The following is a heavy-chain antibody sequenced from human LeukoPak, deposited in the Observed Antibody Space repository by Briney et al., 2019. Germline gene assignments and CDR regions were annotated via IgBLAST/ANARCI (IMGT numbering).Heavy chain of an antibody. Sequence: GGSLRLSCAASGLTFSSSAMSWVRQAPGKGLEWVSQISGSGGTSHYADSVKGRFTISRDNSKNTLYLEMNSLRAEDTAVYYCTKALWLPSKNSLYYHYGMDVWGQGTTVTVSS. D-gene: IGHD5-12*01. J-gene: IGHJ6*02. CDR1: GLTFSSSA. V-gene: IGHV3-23*01. CDR2: ISGSGGTS. CDR3: TKALWLPSKNSLYYHYGMDV.